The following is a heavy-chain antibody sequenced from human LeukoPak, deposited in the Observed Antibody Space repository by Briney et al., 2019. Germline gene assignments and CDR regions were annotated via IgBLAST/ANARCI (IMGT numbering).Heavy chain of an antibody. J-gene: IGHJ4*02. V-gene: IGHV4-59*08. CDR3: AGQLDRSPWVDY. Sequence: SETLSLTCTVSGGSISNYYWSWIRQPPGKGLEWIGYIYNSGRTNYNPSLKSRVAISVDTSKNQFSLRLSSVTAADTAMYYCAGQLDRSPWVDYWGQGTLVTVSS. D-gene: IGHD1-26*01. CDR2: IYNSGRT. CDR1: GGSISNYY.